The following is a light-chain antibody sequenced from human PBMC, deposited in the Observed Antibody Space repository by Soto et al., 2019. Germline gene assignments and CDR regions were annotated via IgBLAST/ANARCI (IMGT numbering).Light chain of an antibody. V-gene: IGKV3-20*01. J-gene: IGKJ1*01. CDR3: QQYGSSSWT. CDR1: QSVSSSY. CDR2: ATS. Sequence: EIVLTQSPGTRSLSPGERATLSCRASQSVSSSYLAWYQQKPGQPPRLVMYATSSRATGIPARFSGSGSGTDFTLTISRLEPEDFAVYYCQQYGSSSWTFGQGTKVDIK.